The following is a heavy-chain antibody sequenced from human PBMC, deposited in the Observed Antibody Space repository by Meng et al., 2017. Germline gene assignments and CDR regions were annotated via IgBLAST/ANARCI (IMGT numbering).Heavy chain of an antibody. V-gene: IGHV1-2*06. Sequence: QLLQAWADVHKPGASGTLSCKASGYPLTCNYTHWVRQAPGQGLEWMGRINPNSGGTNYAQKFQGRVTMTRDTSISTAYMELSRLRSDYTAVYYCARVLRKTSNNYGSGSYEYWGQGTLVTVSS. J-gene: IGHJ4*02. CDR3: ARVLRKTSNNYGSGSYEY. CDR2: INPNSGGT. CDR1: GYPLTCNY. D-gene: IGHD3-10*01.